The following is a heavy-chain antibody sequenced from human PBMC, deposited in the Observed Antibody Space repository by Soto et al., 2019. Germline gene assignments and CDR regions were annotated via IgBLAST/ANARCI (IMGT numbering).Heavy chain of an antibody. CDR1: GDSISTYY. CDR2: LYYGRSA. D-gene: IGHD3-22*01. CDR3: ALRSMAVVPEY. J-gene: IGHJ4*02. Sequence: QVQLQESGPGLVKPSETLSLTCAVSGDSISTYYCMCIRQPPGKGLESIGYLYYGRSANYNPSLKSRVTLSVDTATNQCSLTLSSMTAADTAVYYCALRSMAVVPEYWGQGTLVTVSS. V-gene: IGHV4-59*01.